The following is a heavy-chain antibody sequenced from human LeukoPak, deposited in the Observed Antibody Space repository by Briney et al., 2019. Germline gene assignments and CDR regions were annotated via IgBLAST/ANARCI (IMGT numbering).Heavy chain of an antibody. CDR1: GYTLTELS. CDR3: ATDASLITGTTAYYYYGMDV. CDR2: FGPEDGET. V-gene: IGHV1-24*01. Sequence: ASVKVSCKVSGYTLTELSMHWVRQAPGKGLEWMGGFGPEDGETIYAQKFQGRVTMTEDTSTDTAYMELSSLRSEDTAVYYCATDASLITGTTAYYYYGMDVWGQGTTVTVSS. J-gene: IGHJ6*02. D-gene: IGHD1-7*01.